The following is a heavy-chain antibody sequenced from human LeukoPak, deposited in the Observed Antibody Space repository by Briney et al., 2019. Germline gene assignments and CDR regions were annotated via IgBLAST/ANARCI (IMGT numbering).Heavy chain of an antibody. D-gene: IGHD2-2*01. CDR1: GFMFSSFG. V-gene: IGHV3-33*01. CDR3: ARDNFCSDSSCDSYFFSYAMDL. Sequence: GGSLRLSCVASGFMFSSFGMHWVRQAPGKGLEWVAIIWYDGTKKYSDSVWGRFTISRDNSKDTLYLEMSSLRADDTAIYYCARDNFCSDSSCDSYFFSYAMDLWGQGTTVTVSS. CDR2: IWYDGTK. J-gene: IGHJ6*02.